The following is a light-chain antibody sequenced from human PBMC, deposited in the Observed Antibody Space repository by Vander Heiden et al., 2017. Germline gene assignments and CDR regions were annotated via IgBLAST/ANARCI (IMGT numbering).Light chain of an antibody. J-gene: IGKJ5*01. Sequence: IQLTQSPSFLSASVGDRVTITCRASQGISSYLAWYQQKPGKAPKLLIYAAYTLQSGVPSRFSGSGSGTEFTLTISSLQPEDFATYYCQQLNSYPPTTFGQGTRLEIK. CDR3: QQLNSYPPTT. CDR1: QGISSY. CDR2: AAY. V-gene: IGKV1-9*01.